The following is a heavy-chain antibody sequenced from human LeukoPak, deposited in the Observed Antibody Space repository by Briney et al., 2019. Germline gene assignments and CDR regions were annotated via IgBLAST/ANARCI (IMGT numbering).Heavy chain of an antibody. CDR1: GGSISSYY. Sequence: SETLSLTCTVSGGSISSYYWSWIRQPPGKGLEWIGYIYYSGSTYYNPSLKSRVTISVDTSKNQFSLKLSSVTAADTAVYYCARDIYSSSWTAPYYWGQGTLVTVSS. V-gene: IGHV4-59*12. J-gene: IGHJ4*02. CDR2: IYYSGST. CDR3: ARDIYSSSWTAPYY. D-gene: IGHD6-13*01.